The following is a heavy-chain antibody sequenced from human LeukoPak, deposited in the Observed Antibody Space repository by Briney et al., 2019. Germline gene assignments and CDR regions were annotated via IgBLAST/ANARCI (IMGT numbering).Heavy chain of an antibody. CDR2: INHSGST. V-gene: IGHV4-34*01. CDR3: ARGGRSEYYGSASHDY. D-gene: IGHD3-10*01. Sequence: SETLSLTCAVYGGSFSGYYWSWIRQPPGKGLEWIGEINHSGSTNYNPSLKSRVTISVDMSKNQSSLKLSSVTAADTAVYYCARGGRSEYYGSASHDYWGQGTLVTVSS. J-gene: IGHJ4*02. CDR1: GGSFSGYY.